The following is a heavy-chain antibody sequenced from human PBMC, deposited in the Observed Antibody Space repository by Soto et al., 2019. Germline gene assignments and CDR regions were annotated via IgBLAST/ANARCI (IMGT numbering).Heavy chain of an antibody. CDR1: GVTFCSYW. CDR3: ARGLWFGNPSGY. J-gene: IGHJ4*02. CDR2: INSDGSST. Sequence: GWCLRLSCAASGVTFCSYWMHWVRKAPGKGLVWVSCINSDGSSTSYADSVKGRFTISRDNAKNTLYLQMNSLRAEDTAVYYCARGLWFGNPSGYWGQGTLVTV. V-gene: IGHV3-74*01. D-gene: IGHD3-10*01.